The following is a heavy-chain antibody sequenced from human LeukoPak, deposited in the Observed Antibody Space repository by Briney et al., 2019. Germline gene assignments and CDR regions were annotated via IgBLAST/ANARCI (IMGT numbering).Heavy chain of an antibody. D-gene: IGHD3-16*01. CDR2: FWSDGGSK. J-gene: IGHJ4*02. CDR3: ARDGGYNADFDH. CDR1: GFTFSNYA. V-gene: IGHV3-33*01. Sequence: GGSLRLSCAASGFTFSNYAMPWVRQAPGKGLEWVAVFWSDGGSKFYADSVKGRFTISRDNSKNSLYLQMNSLRAEDTAVYYCARDGGYNADFDHWGQGTLVTVSS.